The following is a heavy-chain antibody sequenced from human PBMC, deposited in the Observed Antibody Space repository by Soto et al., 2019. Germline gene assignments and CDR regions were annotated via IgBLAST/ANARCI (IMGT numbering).Heavy chain of an antibody. V-gene: IGHV4-39*01. CDR1: GGSSSSSSYY. D-gene: IGHD3-10*01. J-gene: IGHJ6*02. Sequence: SETLSLTCPVSGGSSSSSSYYWGWIRQPPGKGLEWIGSIYYSGRTYYNPSLRSRVTISVEASKNQFSLKLSSVTAADTAVYYCARLRVGSDGNCYYGMDVWGQVTTVNDSS. CDR3: ARLRVGSDGNCYYGMDV. CDR2: IYYSGRT.